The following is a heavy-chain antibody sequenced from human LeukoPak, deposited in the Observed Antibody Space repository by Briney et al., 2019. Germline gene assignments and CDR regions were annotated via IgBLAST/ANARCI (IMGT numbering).Heavy chain of an antibody. J-gene: IGHJ5*02. D-gene: IGHD3-10*02. CDR3: ARDSRITMFSNWFDP. CDR1: GGSFSGYY. V-gene: IGHV4-34*01. CDR2: INHSGST. Sequence: PSETLSLTCAVYGGSFSGYYWSWIRQPPGKGLEWIGEINHSGSTNYNPSLKSRVTISVDTSKNQFSLKLSSVTAADTAVYYCARDSRITMFSNWFDPWGQGTLVTVSS.